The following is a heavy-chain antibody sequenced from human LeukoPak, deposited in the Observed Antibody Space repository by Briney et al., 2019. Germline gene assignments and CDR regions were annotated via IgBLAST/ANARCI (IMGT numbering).Heavy chain of an antibody. CDR2: IYYSGST. J-gene: IGHJ4*02. CDR1: GGSISSGGYY. CDR3: ARGPRGELRADYYFDY. Sequence: SETLSLTCTVSGGSISSGGYYWSWIRQHPGKDLEWIGYIYYSGSTYYNPSLKSRVTISVDTSKNQFSLKLSSVTAADTAVYYCARGPRGELRADYYFDYWGQGTLVTVSS. V-gene: IGHV4-31*03. D-gene: IGHD1-26*01.